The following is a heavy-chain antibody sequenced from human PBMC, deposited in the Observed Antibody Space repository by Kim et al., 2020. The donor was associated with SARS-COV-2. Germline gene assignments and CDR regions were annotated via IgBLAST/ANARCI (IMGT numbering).Heavy chain of an antibody. D-gene: IGHD2-15*01. Sequence: GGSLRLSCAASGFTFSSYSMNWVRQAPGKGLEWVSSISSSSSYIYYADSVKGRFTISRDNAKNSLYLQMNSLRAEDTAVYYCARGPDIVVVVPEPFDPWGQGTLVTVSS. CDR1: GFTFSSYS. CDR3: ARGPDIVVVVPEPFDP. CDR2: ISSSSSYI. J-gene: IGHJ5*02. V-gene: IGHV3-21*04.